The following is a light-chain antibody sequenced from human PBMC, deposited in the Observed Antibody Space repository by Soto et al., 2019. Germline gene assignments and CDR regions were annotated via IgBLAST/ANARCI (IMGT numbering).Light chain of an antibody. V-gene: IGLV1-44*01. CDR2: DNH. Sequence: VLTQPPSVSGTPGQRVTISCSGSRXNIGSNTVNWYQDLPGTAPKLLVYDNHHRPSGVPDRFSGSKSGTSASLAISGLQSEDEAEYYCAAWDESLNAFYVFGTGTKVTVL. CDR1: RXNIGSNT. J-gene: IGLJ1*01. CDR3: AAWDESLNAFYV.